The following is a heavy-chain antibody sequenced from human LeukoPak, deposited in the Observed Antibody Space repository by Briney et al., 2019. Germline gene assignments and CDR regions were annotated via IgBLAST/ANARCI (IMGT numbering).Heavy chain of an antibody. Sequence: PGGSLRLSCAASGLTFSFYAMTWVRQAPGKGLEWVSSISGGGAGTYYADSVRGRFTISRDNSKNTLYLQMNSLRAEDTALYYCAKRPGDYGGKYFDYWGQGTLVTVSS. D-gene: IGHD4-23*01. CDR1: GLTFSFYA. J-gene: IGHJ4*02. CDR2: ISGGGAGT. V-gene: IGHV3-23*01. CDR3: AKRPGDYGGKYFDY.